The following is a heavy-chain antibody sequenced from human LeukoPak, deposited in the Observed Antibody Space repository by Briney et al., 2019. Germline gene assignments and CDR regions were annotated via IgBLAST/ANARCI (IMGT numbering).Heavy chain of an antibody. CDR1: GGSISSYY. V-gene: IGHV4-4*07. CDR3: ARVGSAARPWYYFDY. CDR2: IYTSGST. Sequence: SETLSLTCTVSGGSISSYYWSWIRQPAGKGLGWIGRIYTSGSTNYNPSLKSRVTMSVDTSKNQFSLKLSSVTAADTAVYYCARVGSAARPWYYFDYWGQGTLVTVSS. J-gene: IGHJ4*02. D-gene: IGHD6-6*01.